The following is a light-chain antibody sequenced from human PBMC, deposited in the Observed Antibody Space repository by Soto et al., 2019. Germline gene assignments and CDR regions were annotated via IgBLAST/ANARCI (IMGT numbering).Light chain of an antibody. J-gene: IGKJ1*01. V-gene: IGKV1-5*01. Sequence: DIQMTQSPSTLSASVGDSVTITCRASQNIRNWLAWYQQKPGKAPNPLIYDASSLQSGVPSRFSGSGSGTEFTLTIRSLQPEDFATYYCQQTYRTPWTFGQGTKVDIK. CDR1: QNIRNW. CDR2: DAS. CDR3: QQTYRTPWT.